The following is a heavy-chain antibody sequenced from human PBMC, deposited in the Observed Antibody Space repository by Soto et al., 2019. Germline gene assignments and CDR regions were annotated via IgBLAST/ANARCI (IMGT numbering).Heavy chain of an antibody. CDR1: GGSFSGYY. V-gene: IGHV4-34*01. J-gene: IGHJ4*02. D-gene: IGHD3-16*02. CDR3: ARSRHDYVWGSYRYLKHPGYYFDY. Sequence: SETLSLTCAVYGGSFSGYYWSWIRQPPGKGLEWIGEINHSGSTNYNPSLKSRVTISVDTSKNQFSLKLSSVTAADTAVYYCARSRHDYVWGSYRYLKHPGYYFDYWGQGTLVTVSS. CDR2: INHSGST.